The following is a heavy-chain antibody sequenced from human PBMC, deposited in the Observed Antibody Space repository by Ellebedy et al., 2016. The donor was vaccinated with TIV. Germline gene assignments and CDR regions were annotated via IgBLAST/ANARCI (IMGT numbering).Heavy chain of an antibody. Sequence: GESLKISCAASGFTFSDYNINWIRQAPGEGLEWISCINSRGTFMYYADSVKGRFTISRDTATNFLYLQMNSLRAEDTGVDYCAREVAVAGQGRSDFWGQGTLVTVSS. CDR3: AREVAVAGQGRSDF. J-gene: IGHJ4*02. CDR2: INSRGTFM. D-gene: IGHD6-19*01. V-gene: IGHV3-11*04. CDR1: GFTFSDYN.